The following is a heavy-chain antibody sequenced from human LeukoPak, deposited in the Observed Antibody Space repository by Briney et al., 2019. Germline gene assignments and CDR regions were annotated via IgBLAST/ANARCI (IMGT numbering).Heavy chain of an antibody. CDR1: GFTFSSYW. D-gene: IGHD3-22*01. J-gene: IGHJ4*02. CDR2: INSDGSST. Sequence: PGGSLRLSCAASGFTFSSYWMHWVRQAPGKGLVWVSRINSDGSSTSYADSVKGRFTISRDNAKNTLYLQMNSLRAEDTALYYCARLYDSSGYYYFFVYWGQGTLVTVSS. CDR3: ARLYDSSGYYYFFVY. V-gene: IGHV3-74*01.